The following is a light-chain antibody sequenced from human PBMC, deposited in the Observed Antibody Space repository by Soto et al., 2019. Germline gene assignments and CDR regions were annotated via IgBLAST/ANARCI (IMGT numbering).Light chain of an antibody. CDR2: AAS. V-gene: IGKV1-6*01. CDR3: LQEYGDSWT. CDR1: RDVGSD. Sequence: QMTQSPSSLSASVGEKIIITCRASRDVGSDVSWYQQKPGQAPKLLIYAASNLYTAVPSRFSGSRSGTEFTLTISSLQPEDFASYYCLQEYGDSWTFGQGTKVEIE. J-gene: IGKJ1*01.